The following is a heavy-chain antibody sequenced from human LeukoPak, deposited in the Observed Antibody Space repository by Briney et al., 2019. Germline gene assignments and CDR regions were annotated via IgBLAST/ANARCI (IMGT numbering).Heavy chain of an antibody. CDR2: ISGSGGST. D-gene: IGHD1-26*01. CDR1: GFTFRNFA. J-gene: IGHJ4*01. Sequence: GGSLRLSCEASGFTFRNFAMSWVRQAPGKGLEWVSAISGSGGSTYYADSVKGRFTISRDISKNTLYLQMNSLKVEDTAVYYCAREEPQLLYHCGQGTLVTVSS. V-gene: IGHV3-23*01. CDR3: AREEPQLLYH.